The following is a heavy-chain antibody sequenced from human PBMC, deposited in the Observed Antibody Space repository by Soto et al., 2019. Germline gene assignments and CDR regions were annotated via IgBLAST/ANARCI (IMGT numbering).Heavy chain of an antibody. CDR2: IYWDDDK. D-gene: IGHD3-10*01. CDR3: AHNTYYYGSGSSPRFDP. CDR1: GFSLSNSGVG. J-gene: IGHJ5*02. V-gene: IGHV2-5*02. Sequence: ESGPTLVNPTQTLTLTCTFSGFSLSNSGVGVGWLRQPPGKALEWLALIYWDDDKRYSPSLKSRLTITKDTSKNQVVLTMTNMDPVDTATYYCAHNTYYYGSGSSPRFDPWGQGTLVTVSS.